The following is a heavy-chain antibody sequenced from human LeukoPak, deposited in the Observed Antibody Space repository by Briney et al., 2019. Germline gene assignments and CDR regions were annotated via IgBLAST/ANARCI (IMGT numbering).Heavy chain of an antibody. CDR2: INHSGST. V-gene: IGHV4-34*01. J-gene: IGHJ5*02. D-gene: IGHD5-24*01. CDR3: ARGQGERWLQLRWFDP. CDR1: GGSFSGYY. Sequence: SETLSLTCAVYGGSFSGYYWSWIRQPPGKGLEWIGEINHSGSTNYNPSLKSRVTISVDTSKNQFSLKLSSVTAADTAVYYCARGQGERWLQLRWFDPWGQGTLVIVSS.